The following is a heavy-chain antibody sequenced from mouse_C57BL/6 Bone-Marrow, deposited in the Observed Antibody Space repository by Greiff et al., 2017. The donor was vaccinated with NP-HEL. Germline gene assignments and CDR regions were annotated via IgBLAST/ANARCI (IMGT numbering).Heavy chain of an antibody. J-gene: IGHJ1*03. CDR1: GFTFSDYG. V-gene: IGHV5-15*01. Sequence: EVMLVESGGGLVQPGGSLKLSCAASGFTFSDYGMAWVRQAPRKGPEWVAFISNLAYSIYYADTLTGRFTFARENAKNTLYLEMSSLRSEDSDMYYSARLGWDGYFDVWGTGTTVTVSS. D-gene: IGHD4-1*01. CDR2: ISNLAYSI. CDR3: ARLGWDGYFDV.